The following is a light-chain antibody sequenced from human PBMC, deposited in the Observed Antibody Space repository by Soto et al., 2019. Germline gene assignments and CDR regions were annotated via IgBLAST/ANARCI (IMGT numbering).Light chain of an antibody. CDR2: EVT. J-gene: IGLJ3*02. Sequence: QSALTQPPSASGSPGQSVTISCTGTSIAIGDYNYVSWYRQHPGKAPKLMIYEVTKRPSGVPDRFSGSKSGNTAFLTVSGLQTEDEADYYCCSYAGSTILGVFGGGTKLTVL. CDR3: CSYAGSTILGV. V-gene: IGLV2-8*01. CDR1: SIAIGDYNY.